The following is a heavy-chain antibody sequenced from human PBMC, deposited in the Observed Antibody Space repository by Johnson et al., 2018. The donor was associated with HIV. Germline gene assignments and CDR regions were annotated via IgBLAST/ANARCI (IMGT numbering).Heavy chain of an antibody. CDR2: IKSKTDGGTT. CDR1: GFTFSHAW. V-gene: IGHV3-15*01. CDR3: ASWGVGSSWNHDAFDI. D-gene: IGHD6-13*01. J-gene: IGHJ3*02. Sequence: EVQLVESGGGLVKPGGSLRLSCAASGFTFSHAWMTWVRQAPGKGLEWIGRIKSKTDGGTTEYADPVKGRFTISRDDSKNTLYLQMNSLRAEDTAVYYCASWGVGSSWNHDAFDIWGQGTMVTVSS.